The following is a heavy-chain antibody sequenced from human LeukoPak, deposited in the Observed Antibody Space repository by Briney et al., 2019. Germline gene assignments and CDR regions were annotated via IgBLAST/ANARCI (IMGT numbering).Heavy chain of an antibody. CDR2: IIPILGIA. D-gene: IGHD1-26*01. J-gene: IGHJ4*02. Sequence: ASVKVSCKASGGTFSSYAISWVRQAPGQGLEWMGRIIPILGIANYAQKFQGRVTITADKSTSTAYMELSSLRSEDTAVYYCARVDTGGATSNAIDYWGQGTLVTVSS. V-gene: IGHV1-69*04. CDR3: ARVDTGGATSNAIDY. CDR1: GGTFSSYA.